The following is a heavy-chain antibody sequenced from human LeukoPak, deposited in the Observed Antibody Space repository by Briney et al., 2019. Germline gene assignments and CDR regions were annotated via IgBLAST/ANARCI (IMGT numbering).Heavy chain of an antibody. D-gene: IGHD2-8*01. V-gene: IGHV4-59*03. Sequence: SETLSLTCTVSGDSTSNFYWNWIRQSPGKGLEWIGNIHYSGSSVYNPSLKSRGTISIDTSRRQFFLKLNSVTAADTAVYFCALAPNSICCDFWGRGTLVTVSS. J-gene: IGHJ4*02. CDR1: GDSTSNFY. CDR2: IHYSGSS. CDR3: ALAPNSICCDF.